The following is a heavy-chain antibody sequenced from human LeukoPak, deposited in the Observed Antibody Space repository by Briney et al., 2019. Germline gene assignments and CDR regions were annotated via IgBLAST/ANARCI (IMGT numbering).Heavy chain of an antibody. J-gene: IGHJ4*02. CDR3: LRGPSFDY. CDR1: GFTFSNYA. Sequence: PGRSLSLSCVASGFTFSNYAMHWVRQAPGKGLEWVSRITSDGSTTSYVDSVKGRFTISRDNAKNTVYLQMNSLRAEDTAVYYCLRGPSFDYWGQGTLVTVSS. V-gene: IGHV3-74*01. CDR2: ITSDGSTT.